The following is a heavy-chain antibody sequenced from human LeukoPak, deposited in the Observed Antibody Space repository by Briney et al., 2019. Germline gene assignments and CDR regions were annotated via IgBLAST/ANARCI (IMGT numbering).Heavy chain of an antibody. Sequence: GGSLRLSCAASGFTFPDYGMSWVRLAAGKGLEWVAGVDLNGGSTHYADSVKGRFSISRDNAKNSLYLQMNTVRAEDTALYYCARLFNFYGSGTYYPFDSWGQGALVTVSS. J-gene: IGHJ4*02. D-gene: IGHD3-10*01. V-gene: IGHV3-20*04. CDR1: GFTFPDYG. CDR2: VDLNGGST. CDR3: ARLFNFYGSGTYYPFDS.